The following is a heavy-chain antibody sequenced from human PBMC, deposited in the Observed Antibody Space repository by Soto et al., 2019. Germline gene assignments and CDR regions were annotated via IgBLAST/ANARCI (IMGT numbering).Heavy chain of an antibody. J-gene: IGHJ3*02. CDR2: ISDNGGTT. CDR3: AKDAYPLTTVVPSGAFDS. V-gene: IGHV3-23*01. Sequence: PGGSLRLSCAASEFTFSNYAMSWVRQAPGKGLEWVSSISDNGGTTYYADSVKGRFTISRDNSKNTLYLQMNSLRAEDTAVYYCAKDAYPLTTVVPSGAFDSPGQATIVTVAS. D-gene: IGHD4-17*01. CDR1: EFTFSNYA.